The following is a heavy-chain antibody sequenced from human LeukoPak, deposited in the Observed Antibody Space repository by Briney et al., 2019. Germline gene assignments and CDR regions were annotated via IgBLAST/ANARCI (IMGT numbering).Heavy chain of an antibody. CDR2: ISTSSSYI. CDR1: GFTFSNYG. Sequence: GGSLRLSCAASGFTFSNYGMHWVRQAPGRGLEWLSYISTSSSYIYYADSVKGRFTVSRDNAMNSLFLQMNSLIAEDTAVYYCARVGIRFLEQYYFDYWGQGTLVTVSS. V-gene: IGHV3-21*01. CDR3: ARVGIRFLEQYYFDY. J-gene: IGHJ4*02. D-gene: IGHD3-3*01.